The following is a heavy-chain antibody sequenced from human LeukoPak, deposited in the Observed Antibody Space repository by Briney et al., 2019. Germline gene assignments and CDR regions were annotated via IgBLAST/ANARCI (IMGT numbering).Heavy chain of an antibody. CDR2: ISAYNGNT. CDR1: GYTFTSYG. Sequence: ASVKVSCKASGYTFTSYGISWVRQAPGQGLEWMGWISAYNGNTNYAQKLQGRVTMTTDTSTSTAYMELRSLRSDDTAVYYCARSGKTMVRGVIGRYYYGMDVWGQGTTVTVSS. V-gene: IGHV1-18*01. D-gene: IGHD3-10*01. CDR3: ARSGKTMVRGVIGRYYYGMDV. J-gene: IGHJ6*02.